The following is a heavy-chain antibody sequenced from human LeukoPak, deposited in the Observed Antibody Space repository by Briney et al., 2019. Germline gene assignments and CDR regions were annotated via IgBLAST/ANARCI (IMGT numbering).Heavy chain of an antibody. D-gene: IGHD2-8*01. CDR2: IGTSSGST. CDR3: ARESLEGVKYYYGMDV. CDR1: GYIFTKYG. J-gene: IGHJ6*02. V-gene: IGHV1-18*01. Sequence: GASVKVSCKASGYIFTKYGISWVRQAPGQGLEWMGWIGTSSGSTNYAQKLQGGVTMTTDTSTTTAYMELRSLRSDDTAVYYCARESLEGVKYYYGMDVWGQGTTVTVPS.